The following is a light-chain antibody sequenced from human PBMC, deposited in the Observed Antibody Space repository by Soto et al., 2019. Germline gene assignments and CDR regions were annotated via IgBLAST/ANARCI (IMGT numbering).Light chain of an antibody. CDR3: QQYASTRWT. CDR1: QSISSW. V-gene: IGKV1-5*03. J-gene: IGKJ1*01. Sequence: EIRMKQSASALSASDGDRITITCRASQSISSWLAWYQQKPGKAPKLLIYKASTLKSGVPSRFSGSGSGTDFTLTISRLQPEDFAVYYCQQYASTRWTFGQRTNVAI. CDR2: KAS.